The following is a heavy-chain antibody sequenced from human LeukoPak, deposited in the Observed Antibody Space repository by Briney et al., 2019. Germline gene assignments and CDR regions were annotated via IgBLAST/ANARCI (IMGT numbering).Heavy chain of an antibody. CDR1: GYTFTSYY. CDR3: ARAGGLTMIVVVLDY. CDR2: INPSGGST. V-gene: IGHV1-46*01. J-gene: IGHJ4*02. D-gene: IGHD3-22*01. Sequence: ASVKVSCKASGYTFTSYYMHWVRQAPGQGLEWMGIINPSGGSTSYSQKFQGRVTMTRDTSTSTVYMELSSLRSEDTAVYNCARAGGLTMIVVVLDYWGQGTLVTVSS.